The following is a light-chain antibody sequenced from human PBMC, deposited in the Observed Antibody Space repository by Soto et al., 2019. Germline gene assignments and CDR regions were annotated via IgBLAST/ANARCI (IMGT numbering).Light chain of an antibody. J-gene: IGLJ1*01. CDR2: AVR. CDR1: SSDVGGYDF. Sequence: QSALTQPASVAGSVGQAGTISCTGTSSDVGGYDFVSWYQHHPGKAPKLIIYAVRTRPSGVSDRFSGSKSGNTASLTISGLQAEDEADYYCSSYTSYWGVFGTGTKLTVL. CDR3: SSYTSYWGV. V-gene: IGLV2-14*01.